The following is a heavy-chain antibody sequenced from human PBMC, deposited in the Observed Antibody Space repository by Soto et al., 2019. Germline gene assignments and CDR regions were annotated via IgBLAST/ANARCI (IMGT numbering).Heavy chain of an antibody. CDR3: ARDREYSSGWYFHYSGMDV. V-gene: IGHV3-11*01. CDR1: GFTFSDYY. J-gene: IGHJ6*02. CDR2: ISSSGSTI. D-gene: IGHD6-19*01. Sequence: NPGGSLRLSCAASGFTFSDYYMSWIRQAPGKGLEWVSYISSSGSTIYYADSVKGRFTISRDNAKNSPYLQMNSLRAEDTAVYYCARDREYSSGWYFHYSGMDVWGQGPTVTVYS.